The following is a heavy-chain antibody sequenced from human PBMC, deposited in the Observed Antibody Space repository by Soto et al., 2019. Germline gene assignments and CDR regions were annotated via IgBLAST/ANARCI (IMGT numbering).Heavy chain of an antibody. CDR3: AIRPRYYNFDV. Sequence: PGGSLRLSCAASDFTFNNYVMNWVRQAPGKGLEWVTGISGSGTSTYFADSVKGRFTISRDNSKNTLFLQMNNLRVEDTAIYYCAIRPRYYNFDVWGQGTTVTVSS. CDR2: ISGSGTST. J-gene: IGHJ6*02. V-gene: IGHV3-23*01. CDR1: DFTFNNYV.